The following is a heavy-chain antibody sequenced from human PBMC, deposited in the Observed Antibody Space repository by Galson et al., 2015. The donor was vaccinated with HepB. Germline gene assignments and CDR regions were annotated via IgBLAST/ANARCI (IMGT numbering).Heavy chain of an antibody. Sequence: SLRLSCAASGFNFGSYGIHWVRQAPGKGLEWVAVTWYDGTDKKYAESVKGRFTISRDNSKNTLYLQMNSVRVEDTAVYYCVKDRGMGSAWHVLEHWGQGALVTVSS. CDR3: VKDRGMGSAWHVLEH. V-gene: IGHV3-33*06. J-gene: IGHJ4*02. CDR2: TWYDGTDK. CDR1: GFNFGSYG. D-gene: IGHD3-10*02.